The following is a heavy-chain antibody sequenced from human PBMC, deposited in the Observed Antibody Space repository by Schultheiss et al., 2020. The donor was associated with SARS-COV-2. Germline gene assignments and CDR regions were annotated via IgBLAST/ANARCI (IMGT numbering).Heavy chain of an antibody. CDR1: GFTFSSYW. V-gene: IGHV3-74*01. D-gene: IGHD3-3*01. J-gene: IGHJ4*02. Sequence: GGSLRLSCAASGFTFSSYWMHWVRQAPGKGLVWVSRINSDGSSTSYADSVKGRFTISRDNAKNTLYLQMNSLRAEDTAVYYCAREEPLSGDYDFWSGYGPFDYWGQGTLVTVAS. CDR2: INSDGSST. CDR3: AREEPLSGDYDFWSGYGPFDY.